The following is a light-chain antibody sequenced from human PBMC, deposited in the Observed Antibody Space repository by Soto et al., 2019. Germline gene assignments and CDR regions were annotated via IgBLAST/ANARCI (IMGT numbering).Light chain of an antibody. J-gene: IGKJ2*01. Sequence: EIVLTQSPGTLSLSPGERATLSCRASQSVSSNYLAWYQQKPGQAPRLLIYGASSRATGIPDRFSGSGSGTDFTLTISRLEPEDVAVYYCQHYGRSPYTFGQGTTLEIK. V-gene: IGKV3-20*01. CDR2: GAS. CDR3: QHYGRSPYT. CDR1: QSVSSNY.